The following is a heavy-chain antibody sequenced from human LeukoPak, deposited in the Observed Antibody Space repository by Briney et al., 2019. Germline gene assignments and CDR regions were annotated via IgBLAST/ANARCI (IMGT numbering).Heavy chain of an antibody. CDR2: ISSSGGST. CDR1: GFTFSSYA. Sequence: GGSLRLSCAASGFTFSSYAMNWVRQAPGKGLEWVSHISSSGGSTYYAGSVKGRFTISRDNSKNTLYLQMNSLRAEDTAVYYCAKALTGTKAFDIWGQGTMVTASS. J-gene: IGHJ3*02. CDR3: AKALTGTKAFDI. V-gene: IGHV3-23*01. D-gene: IGHD1-20*01.